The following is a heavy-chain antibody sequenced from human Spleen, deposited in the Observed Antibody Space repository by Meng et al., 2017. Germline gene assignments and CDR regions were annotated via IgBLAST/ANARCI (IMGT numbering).Heavy chain of an antibody. CDR2: ISWNSGSI. CDR3: AKDMLPTVTTGYYYYYGMDV. V-gene: IGHV3-9*01. D-gene: IGHD4-17*01. J-gene: IGHJ6*02. CDR1: GFTFDDYA. Sequence: LTCAASGFTFDDYAMHWVRQAPGKGLEWVSGISWNSGSIGYADSVKGRFTISRDNAKNSLYLQMNSLRAEDTALYYCAKDMLPTVTTGYYYYYGMDVWGQGTTVTVSS.